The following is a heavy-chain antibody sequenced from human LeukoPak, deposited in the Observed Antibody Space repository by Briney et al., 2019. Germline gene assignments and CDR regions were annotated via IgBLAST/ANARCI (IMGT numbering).Heavy chain of an antibody. CDR2: INPNSGGT. Sequence: ASVKVSCKASGYTFTSYYMHWVRQAPGQGLEWMGWINPNSGGTNYAQKFQGRVTMTRDTSISTAYMELSRLRSDDTAVYYCARCGVGATTRDYYYYYYMDVWGKGTTVTVSS. V-gene: IGHV1-2*02. CDR1: GYTFTSYY. CDR3: ARCGVGATTRDYYYYYYMDV. D-gene: IGHD1-26*01. J-gene: IGHJ6*03.